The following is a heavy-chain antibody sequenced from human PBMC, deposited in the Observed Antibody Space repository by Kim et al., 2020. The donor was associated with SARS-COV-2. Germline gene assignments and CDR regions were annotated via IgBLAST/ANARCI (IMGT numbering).Heavy chain of an antibody. Sequence: ASVKVSCKASGYTFTSYYMHWVRQAPGQGLEWMGIINPSGGSTSYAQKSHGRVTMTRDTSTNTVYMELSSLRSEDTAVYYCARSYCSGGSCYRINYYYYGMDVWGQGTTVTVSS. CDR3: ARSYCSGGSCYRINYYYYGMDV. D-gene: IGHD2-15*01. CDR1: GYTFTSYY. CDR2: INPSGGST. J-gene: IGHJ6*02. V-gene: IGHV1-46*01.